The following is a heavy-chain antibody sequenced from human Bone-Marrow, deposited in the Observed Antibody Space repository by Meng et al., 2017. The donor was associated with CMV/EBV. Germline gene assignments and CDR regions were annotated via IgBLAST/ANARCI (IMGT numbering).Heavy chain of an antibody. J-gene: IGHJ5*02. V-gene: IGHV4-34*01. CDR3: ARGGFDP. CDR2: INHSGST. Sequence: SWIRQPPGKGLEWIGEINHSGSTNYNPSLKSRVTISVDTSKNQFSLKLSSVTAADTAVYYCARGGFDPWGQGTLVTVSS.